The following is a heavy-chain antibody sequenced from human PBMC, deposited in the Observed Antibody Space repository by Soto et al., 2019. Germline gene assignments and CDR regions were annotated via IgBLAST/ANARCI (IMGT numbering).Heavy chain of an antibody. CDR1: GFTFSNYG. CDR3: AKEWTVAATLFDY. V-gene: IGHV3-30*18. Sequence: QVRLVESGGGVVQPGRSLRLSCAASGFTFSNYGMHWVRQAPGKGLEWVAVILYDGINKYYADSVKGRFTISRDNSKSTLYLQMNSLRTEDTAVYYCAKEWTVAATLFDYWGQGTLVTVSS. J-gene: IGHJ4*02. D-gene: IGHD2-15*01. CDR2: ILYDGINK.